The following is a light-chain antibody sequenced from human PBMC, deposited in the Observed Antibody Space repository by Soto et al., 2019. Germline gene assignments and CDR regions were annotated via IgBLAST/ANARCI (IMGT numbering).Light chain of an antibody. CDR1: KIGTKS. CDR3: QVWDSSTDQNVV. J-gene: IGLJ2*01. CDR2: DDS. V-gene: IGLV3-21*02. Sequence: SYELTQPPSVSVAPGQTARITCGGNKIGTKSVHWYQQKPGQAPVLVVFDDSDRPSGIPERFSGSNSGNTATLTISRVEAGDEADYYWQVWDSSTDQNVVFGGGTKLTVL.